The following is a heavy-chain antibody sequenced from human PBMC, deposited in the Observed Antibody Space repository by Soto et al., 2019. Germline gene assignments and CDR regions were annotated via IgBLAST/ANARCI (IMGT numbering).Heavy chain of an antibody. Sequence: VQLVQSGAEVKKPGESLQISCKGTGYFFSNYWIGWVRQMPRKGLEWMGAVQPLDSDTRNSPSLQGQATISADNSISTAYLQWSSLKASDTAMYYCVRIVSGYDWGLYYMDVWGKGTTVTVSS. D-gene: IGHD5-12*01. CDR2: VQPLDSDT. CDR3: VRIVSGYDWGLYYMDV. V-gene: IGHV5-51*03. J-gene: IGHJ6*03. CDR1: GYFFSNYW.